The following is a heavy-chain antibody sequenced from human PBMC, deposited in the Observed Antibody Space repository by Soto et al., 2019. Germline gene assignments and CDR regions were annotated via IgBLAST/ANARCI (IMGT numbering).Heavy chain of an antibody. CDR2: IYHSGST. D-gene: IGHD3-10*01. J-gene: IGHJ2*01. CDR1: GGSISSGGYS. CDR3: ARETDKGVTMVRGVTIGRYFDL. V-gene: IGHV4-30-2*01. Sequence: QLQLQESGSGLVKPSQTLSLTCAVSGGSISSGGYSWSWIRQPPGKGLEWIGYIYHSGSTYYNPSLKSRVTISVDRSKNQFSLKLSSVTAADTAVYYCARETDKGVTMVRGVTIGRYFDLWGRGTLVTVSS.